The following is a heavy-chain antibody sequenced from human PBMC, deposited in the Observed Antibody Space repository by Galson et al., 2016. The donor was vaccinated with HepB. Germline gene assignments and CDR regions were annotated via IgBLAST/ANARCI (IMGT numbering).Heavy chain of an antibody. J-gene: IGHJ4*02. CDR2: LWYDEINK. V-gene: IGHV3-33*08. Sequence: SLRLSCAASGFTFSSYGIHWVRQAPGKGLEWVALLWYDEINKFYRDSVKGRFTISRDNSKNTLYLQMNNLRAEDTAVYYCASGTTMTPDYFDYWGQGTLVTVSS. CDR1: GFTFSSYG. D-gene: IGHD4-17*01. CDR3: ASGTTMTPDYFDY.